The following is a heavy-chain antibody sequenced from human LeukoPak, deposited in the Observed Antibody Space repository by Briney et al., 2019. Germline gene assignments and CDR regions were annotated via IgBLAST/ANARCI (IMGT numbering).Heavy chain of an antibody. Sequence: GESLKISCKGSGYSFTSYWIGWVRQMPGKGLEWMGIIYPGDSDTRYSPSFQSQVTISADKSISTAYLQWSSLKASDTAMYYCASANLITMVRGVISYDAFDIWGQGTMVTVSS. V-gene: IGHV5-51*01. CDR2: IYPGDSDT. CDR3: ASANLITMVRGVISYDAFDI. J-gene: IGHJ3*02. D-gene: IGHD3-10*01. CDR1: GYSFTSYW.